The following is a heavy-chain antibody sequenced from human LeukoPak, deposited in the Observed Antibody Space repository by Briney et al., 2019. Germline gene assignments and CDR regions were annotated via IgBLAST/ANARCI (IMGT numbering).Heavy chain of an antibody. CDR2: ISVYSGNT. CDR3: ARAGYCSTTSCYEFFYYYYMGA. D-gene: IGHD2-2*01. CDR1: GYTFTTSG. J-gene: IGHJ6*03. Sequence: VASVKVSCKASGYTFTTSGISWVRQAPGQGLEWMGWISVYSGNTKYAQKLQGRVTMTTDTSTSTAYMEFRSLRSDDTAVYYCARAGYCSTTSCYEFFYYYYMGAWGKGTPVTVSS. V-gene: IGHV1-18*01.